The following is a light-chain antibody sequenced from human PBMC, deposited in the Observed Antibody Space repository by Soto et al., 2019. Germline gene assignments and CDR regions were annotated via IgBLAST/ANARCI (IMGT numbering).Light chain of an antibody. V-gene: IGLV2-14*01. CDR3: CSYTSSNTLYV. CDR1: SSDFGGNNY. J-gene: IGLJ1*01. Sequence: QSALTQPASVSGSPGQSITISCTGTSSDFGGNNYVSWYQQHPGKAPKLMIYEVSNRPSGVSNRFSGSKSGNTASLSISGLQAEDEADYYCCSYTSSNTLYVFGTGTKVTVL. CDR2: EVS.